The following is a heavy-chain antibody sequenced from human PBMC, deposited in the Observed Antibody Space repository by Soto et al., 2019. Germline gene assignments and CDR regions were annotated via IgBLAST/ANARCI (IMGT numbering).Heavy chain of an antibody. J-gene: IGHJ5*02. D-gene: IGHD1-7*01. CDR1: GGTFSSYA. V-gene: IGHV1-69*06. CDR2: IIPIFGTA. CDR3: ARVAPYNWNYVGWFDH. Sequence: SVKVSCKASGGTFSSYAISWVRQAPGQGLEWMGGIIPIFGTANYAQKFQGRVTITADKSTSTAYMELSSLRSEDTAVYYCARVAPYNWNYVGWFDHWGQGTLVTVSS.